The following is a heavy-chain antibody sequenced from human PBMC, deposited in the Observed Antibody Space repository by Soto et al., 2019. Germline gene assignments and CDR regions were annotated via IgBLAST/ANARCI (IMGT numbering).Heavy chain of an antibody. CDR2: IYSGGST. CDR1: GFTVSSNY. J-gene: IGHJ1*01. V-gene: IGHV3-53*01. CDR3: ARGYIAASNREYFQH. Sequence: GGSLRLSCAASGFTVSSNYMSWVRQAPGKGLEWVSVIYSGGSTYYADSVKGRFTISRDNSKNTLYLKMNSLRAEDTAVYYCARGYIAASNREYFQHWGQGILVTVSS. D-gene: IGHD6-13*01.